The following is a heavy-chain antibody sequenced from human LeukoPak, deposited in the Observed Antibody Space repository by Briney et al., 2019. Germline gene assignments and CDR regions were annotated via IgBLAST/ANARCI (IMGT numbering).Heavy chain of an antibody. CDR3: ARAGHADSFDY. Sequence: GGSLRLSCAASGFTLSSYSMNWVRQAPGKGLEWVSYISTSSRTIHYADSVKGRFTISRDNAKNSLYLQMNSLRAEDTAVYYCARAGHADSFDYWGQGALVTVSS. CDR1: GFTLSSYS. D-gene: IGHD2-21*01. CDR2: ISTSSRTI. V-gene: IGHV3-48*01. J-gene: IGHJ4*02.